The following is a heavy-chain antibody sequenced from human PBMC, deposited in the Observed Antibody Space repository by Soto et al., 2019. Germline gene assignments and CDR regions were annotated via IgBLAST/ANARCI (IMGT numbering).Heavy chain of an antibody. D-gene: IGHD6-6*01. CDR2: IIPIFGIA. CDR3: ARGYSSSSHTFDI. Sequence: ASVKVSCKASGGTFSSYAISWVRQAPGQGLEWMEGIIPIFGIANYAQKFQGRVTITADKSTSTAYMELSSLRSEDTAVYYCARGYSSSSHTFDIWGQGTMVTVSS. J-gene: IGHJ3*02. CDR1: GGTFSSYA. V-gene: IGHV1-69*10.